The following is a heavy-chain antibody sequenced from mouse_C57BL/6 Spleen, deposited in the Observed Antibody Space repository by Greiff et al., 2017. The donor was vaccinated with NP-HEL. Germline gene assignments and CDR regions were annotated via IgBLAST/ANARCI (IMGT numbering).Heavy chain of an antibody. V-gene: IGHV1-69*01. CDR3: ARWLATDYAMDY. CDR2: IDPSDSYT. D-gene: IGHD1-1*01. Sequence: VQLQQPGAELVMPGASVKLSCKASGYTFTSYWMHWVKQRPGQGLEWIGEIDPSDSYTNYNQKFKGKSTLTVDKSSSTAYMQLSSLTSEDSAVYYCARWLATDYAMDYWGQGTSVTVSS. CDR1: GYTFTSYW. J-gene: IGHJ4*01.